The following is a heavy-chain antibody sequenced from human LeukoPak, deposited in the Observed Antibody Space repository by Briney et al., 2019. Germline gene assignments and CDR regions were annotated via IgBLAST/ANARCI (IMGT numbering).Heavy chain of an antibody. CDR2: IYPADSDT. V-gene: IGHV5-51*01. J-gene: IGHJ4*02. Sequence: GESLKISCNGSGYSFTTYWIAWVRQMPGKGLECMGIIYPADSDTRYSPSFQGQVTISADKSITTAYLQWSSLKASDTAIYYCARRDWNGQYYFVFWGQGTLVTVS. CDR3: ARRDWNGQYYFVF. D-gene: IGHD1-1*01. CDR1: GYSFTTYW.